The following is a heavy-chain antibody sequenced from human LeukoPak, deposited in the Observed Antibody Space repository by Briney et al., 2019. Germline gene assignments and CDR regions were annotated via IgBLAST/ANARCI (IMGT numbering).Heavy chain of an antibody. J-gene: IGHJ4*02. V-gene: IGHV3-33*01. D-gene: IGHD4/OR15-4a*01. Sequence: GGSLRLSCAASGFSFTSHGMHWVRQAPGKGLEWVAVIWYDGTNKYYADSVKGRFTISRDTSNNMLYLQMNSLRAEDTAVYYCARVSESGASDYWGQGTLVTVSS. CDR1: GFSFTSHG. CDR3: ARVSESGASDY. CDR2: IWYDGTNK.